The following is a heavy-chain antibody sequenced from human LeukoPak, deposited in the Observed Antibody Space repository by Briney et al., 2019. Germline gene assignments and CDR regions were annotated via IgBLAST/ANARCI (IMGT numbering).Heavy chain of an antibody. J-gene: IGHJ4*02. CDR2: ISGSGGST. CDR1: GFTFSSYA. D-gene: IGHD4-11*01. Sequence: PGGSLRLSCAASGFTFSSYAMSWVRQAPGKGLEWVSAISGSGGSTYYADCVKGRFTISRDNSKNTLYLQMNSLRAEDTAVYYCAKDLSYSNYVGLFDYWGQGTLVTVSS. V-gene: IGHV3-23*01. CDR3: AKDLSYSNYVGLFDY.